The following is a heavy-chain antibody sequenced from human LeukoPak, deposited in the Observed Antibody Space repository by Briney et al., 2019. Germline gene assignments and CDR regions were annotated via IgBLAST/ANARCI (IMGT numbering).Heavy chain of an antibody. Sequence: GRSLRLSCAASGFTFSSYAMHWVRQAPGKGLEWVAVISYDGSNKYYADSVKGRFTISRDNSKYTLYLQMNSLRAEDTAVYYCARVGAGYDSSGYYIPGFYFDYWGQGTLVTVSS. CDR3: ARVGAGYDSSGYYIPGFYFDY. CDR2: ISYDGSNK. V-gene: IGHV3-30-3*01. D-gene: IGHD3-22*01. CDR1: GFTFSSYA. J-gene: IGHJ4*02.